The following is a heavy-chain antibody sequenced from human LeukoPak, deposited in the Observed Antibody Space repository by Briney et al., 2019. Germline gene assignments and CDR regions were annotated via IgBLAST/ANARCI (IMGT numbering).Heavy chain of an antibody. J-gene: IGHJ4*02. CDR2: ISGSGGST. CDR3: AKVPINGIAVAPTDY. V-gene: IGHV3-23*01. Sequence: PAGSLRLSCAASGFTFSSDAMSWVRQAPRKELQGVSAISGSGGSTYYADSVKGRFTISRDNSKNTLYLQMNSLRAEDTAVYYCAKVPINGIAVAPTDYWGQGTLVTVSS. CDR1: GFTFSSDA. D-gene: IGHD6-19*01.